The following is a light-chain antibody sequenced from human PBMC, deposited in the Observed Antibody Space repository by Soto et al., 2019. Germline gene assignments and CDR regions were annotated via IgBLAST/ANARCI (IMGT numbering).Light chain of an antibody. V-gene: IGKV1-39*01. CDR3: QQNFNFPRT. J-gene: IGKJ1*01. Sequence: DIQLTHSPSSLSASVGDRVTITCLASQTIDTYLNWYQHKPGTAPKVLIYAATYLQNGVPSRFSGTGSAADFTLTISSLQHEDFATYYCQQNFNFPRTFGQGTKVDIK. CDR2: AAT. CDR1: QTIDTY.